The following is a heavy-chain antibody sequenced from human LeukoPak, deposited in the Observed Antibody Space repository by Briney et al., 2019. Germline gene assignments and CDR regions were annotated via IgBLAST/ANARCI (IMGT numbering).Heavy chain of an antibody. CDR3: ARGGDFLRFGEFPDY. V-gene: IGHV4-61*02. J-gene: IGHJ4*02. CDR2: IYTSGST. Sequence: PSETLSLTCTVSGGSISSGSYYWSWIRQPAGKGLEWIGRIYTSGSTNYNPSLKSRVTISVDTSKNQFSLKLSSVTAADTAVYYCARGGDFLRFGEFPDYWGQGTLVTVSS. CDR1: GGSISSGSYY. D-gene: IGHD3-10*01.